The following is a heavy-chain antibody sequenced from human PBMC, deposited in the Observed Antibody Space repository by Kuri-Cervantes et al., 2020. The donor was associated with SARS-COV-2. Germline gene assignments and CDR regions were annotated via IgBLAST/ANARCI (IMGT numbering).Heavy chain of an antibody. CDR3: TTLIDY. Sequence: SETLSLTCTVSGGSISSGDYYWSWIRQPPGKGLEWIGYIYYSGSTYYNPSLKSRATMSIDTSKEQFSLKLTSVTPEDTAVYYCTTLIDYWGQGALVTVSS. J-gene: IGHJ4*02. CDR2: IYYSGST. V-gene: IGHV4-61*08. CDR1: GGSISSGDYY.